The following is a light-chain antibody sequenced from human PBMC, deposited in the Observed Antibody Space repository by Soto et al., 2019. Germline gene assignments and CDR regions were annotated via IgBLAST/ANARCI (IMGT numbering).Light chain of an antibody. V-gene: IGKV3-15*01. CDR3: QHYNSWPYS. CDR2: GAS. J-gene: IGKJ2*03. CDR1: ESISTN. Sequence: EIVMTQSPSTQSMSPGERATLSCTASESISTNLAWYQHKPGQAPRLLIYGASTRATGVPPRFSGSGSGTEFTLAISSLQSEDFAVYYCQHYNSWPYSFGQGTKLDVK.